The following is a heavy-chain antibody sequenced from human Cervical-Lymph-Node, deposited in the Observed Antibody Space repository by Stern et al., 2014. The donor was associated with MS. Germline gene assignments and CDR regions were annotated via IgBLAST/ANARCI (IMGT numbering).Heavy chain of an antibody. CDR1: GYTLTNYP. Sequence: VQLVESGAELKEPGASVKVSCKASGYTLTNYPLNWVRQAPGQGLEWMGWINTNTGNSTDAQGFTGRFVFPLDHSVSTAYLHISSLKAEDTAVYYCARDFVDTAMITRSDYLDSWGQGTLVTVSS. CDR3: ARDFVDTAMITRSDYLDS. V-gene: IGHV7-4-1*02. CDR2: INTNTGNS. J-gene: IGHJ4*02. D-gene: IGHD5-18*01.